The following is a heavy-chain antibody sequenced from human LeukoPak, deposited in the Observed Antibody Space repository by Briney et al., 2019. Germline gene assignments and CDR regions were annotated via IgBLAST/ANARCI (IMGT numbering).Heavy chain of an antibody. CDR1: GGSISSGGHC. V-gene: IGHV4-30-2*01. CDR3: ARDNLGLGYYYDSSGYYFGYFDY. CDR2: IYHSGSGST. Sequence: TPSQTLSLTCTVSGGSISSGGHCWSWLRQPPGKGLEWIGYIYHSGSGSTYYNPSLKSRVTISIDKSKNQFSLKLNSVTAADTAVYYCARDNLGLGYYYDSSGYYFGYFDYWGQGTLVTVSS. D-gene: IGHD3-22*01. J-gene: IGHJ4*02.